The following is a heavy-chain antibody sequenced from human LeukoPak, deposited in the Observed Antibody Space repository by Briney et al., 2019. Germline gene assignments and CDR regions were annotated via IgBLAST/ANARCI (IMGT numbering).Heavy chain of an antibody. CDR3: VRGLSGSYSY. V-gene: IGHV3-21*01. D-gene: IGHD3-10*01. Sequence: GGSLRLSCAASGFTFSTFSMNWVRPAPGEGLEWVSYISNSGDNIYYGDSVKGRFTISRDNAKDSLYLQMNSLRAEDTAVYYCVRGLSGSYSYWGQGTLVTVSS. CDR1: GFTFSTFS. J-gene: IGHJ4*02. CDR2: ISNSGDNI.